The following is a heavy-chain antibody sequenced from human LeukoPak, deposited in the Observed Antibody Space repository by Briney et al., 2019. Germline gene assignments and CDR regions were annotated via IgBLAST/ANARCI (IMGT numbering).Heavy chain of an antibody. J-gene: IGHJ6*02. CDR1: GGSISSYY. V-gene: IGHV4-4*07. CDR2: IYTGGST. CDR3: SGQLPDCAMDV. Sequence: SETLSLTCTVSGGSISSYYWSWIRQPAGKGLEWIGRIYTGGSTIYNPSLESRVSMLVDTSKNQFSLKLSSVTAADTAVYYCSGQLPDCAMDVWGQGTTVTVPS. D-gene: IGHD1-1*01.